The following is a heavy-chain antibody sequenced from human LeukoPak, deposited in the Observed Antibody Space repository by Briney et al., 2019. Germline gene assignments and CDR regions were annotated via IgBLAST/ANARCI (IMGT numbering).Heavy chain of an antibody. J-gene: IGHJ4*02. Sequence: PGGSLRLSCAASGFTFSSYGIHWVRQAPGKGLEWVSVIYSGGSTYYADSVKGRFTISRDNSKNTLYLQMNSLRAEDTAVYYCARSVVVAAFDYWGQGTLVTVSS. V-gene: IGHV3-NL1*01. CDR2: IYSGGST. CDR3: ARSVVVAAFDY. D-gene: IGHD2-15*01. CDR1: GFTFSSYG.